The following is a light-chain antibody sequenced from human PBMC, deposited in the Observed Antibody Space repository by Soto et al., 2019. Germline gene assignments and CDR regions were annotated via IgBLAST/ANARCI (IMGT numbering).Light chain of an antibody. Sequence: DIQMTQATSTLSASVGDRVTITCRASQSVSDWLAWYQQKPGKAPNLLIYRASHLESGVPSRFSGSGSGTEFFLTISSLQPDDFATYYCQQYTTYSVTFGQGTKVEIK. CDR2: RAS. V-gene: IGKV1-5*03. CDR1: QSVSDW. J-gene: IGKJ1*01. CDR3: QQYTTYSVT.